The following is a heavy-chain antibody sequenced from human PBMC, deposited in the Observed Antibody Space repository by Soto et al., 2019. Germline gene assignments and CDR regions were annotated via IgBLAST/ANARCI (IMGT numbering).Heavy chain of an antibody. CDR2: INAGNGNT. V-gene: IGHV1-3*01. Sequence: GASVKVSCKASGYTFTNYAMHWVRQAPGQRLEWMGWINAGNGNTKYSQKFRGRVTITRDTSATTVYMELGSLRSEDTAVYYCARDPRSGGSGSPFDYWGQGTLVTVSS. J-gene: IGHJ4*02. CDR3: ARDPRSGGSGSPFDY. D-gene: IGHD3-10*01. CDR1: GYTFTNYA.